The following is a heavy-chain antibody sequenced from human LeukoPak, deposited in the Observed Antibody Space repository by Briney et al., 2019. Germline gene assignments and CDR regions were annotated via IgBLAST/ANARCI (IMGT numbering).Heavy chain of an antibody. V-gene: IGHV3-9*01. D-gene: IGHD3-16*01. J-gene: IGHJ4*02. CDR1: GFTFEDYG. Sequence: PGGSLRLSCAASGFTFEDYGMHWVRHAPGKGLEWVSGISWSSGSIFYADSVEGRFTISRDNAKNSVYLQMNSLRAEDTAVYYCANAPGGNDDYFVYTGPGTLVTVSS. CDR2: ISWSSGSI. CDR3: ANAPGGNDDYFVY.